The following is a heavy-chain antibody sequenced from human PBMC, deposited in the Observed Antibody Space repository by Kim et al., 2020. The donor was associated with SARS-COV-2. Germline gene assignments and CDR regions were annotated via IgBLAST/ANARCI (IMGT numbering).Heavy chain of an antibody. J-gene: IGHJ6*02. D-gene: IGHD2-8*01. V-gene: IGHV3-73*01. Sequence: GSLRLSCAGSGVTLSDSNIHWVRQASGKGLEWVGRIGRKANNYATAYGAPMKGRFTISRDDSKNTAYLQMNSLKTEDTALYYCTRTHYTNSPTAYGMDVWGQGTTVTVS. CDR3: TRTHYTNSPTAYGMDV. CDR1: GVTLSDSN. CDR2: IGRKANNYAT.